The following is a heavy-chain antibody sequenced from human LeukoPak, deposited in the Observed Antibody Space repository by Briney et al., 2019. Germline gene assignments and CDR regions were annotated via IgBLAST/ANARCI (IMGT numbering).Heavy chain of an antibody. V-gene: IGHV4-39*01. CDR2: IYYSGST. D-gene: IGHD3-3*01. CDR3: ARHSGLRSPFDP. J-gene: IGHJ5*02. Sequence: PETLSLTCTVSGGSISSGGYYWSWIRQHPGTGLEWIGYIYYSGSTYYNPSLESRVTISVDTSKNQLSLKLTSATAADTSVYYCARHSGLRSPFDPWGQGTLVTVSS. CDR1: GGSISSGGYY.